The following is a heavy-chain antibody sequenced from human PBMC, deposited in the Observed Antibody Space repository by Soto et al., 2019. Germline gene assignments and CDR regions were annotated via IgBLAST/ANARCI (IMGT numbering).Heavy chain of an antibody. Sequence: ASVKVSCKAPGYTFTVYYMHWVRQAPGQGLEWMGWINPKSGGTMYPQKFQGRVTMTWDTSISTAYMALTRLRSGDTAVYYCARDLAKGGGSAGFDYWGQGTLVTVSS. J-gene: IGHJ4*02. CDR3: ARDLAKGGGSAGFDY. D-gene: IGHD1-26*01. CDR2: INPKSGGT. CDR1: GYTFTVYY. V-gene: IGHV1-2*02.